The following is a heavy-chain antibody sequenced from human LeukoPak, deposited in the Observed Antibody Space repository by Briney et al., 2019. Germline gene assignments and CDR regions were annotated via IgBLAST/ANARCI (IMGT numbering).Heavy chain of an antibody. CDR2: IKTKTHGGTT. V-gene: IGHV3-15*07. D-gene: IGHD1-14*01. CDR3: SSNHWFDP. Sequence: GGSLRLSCAASGFSFSNAWMNWVRQAPGKGLEWVGRIKTKTHGGTTDYAAPVEGRFGISSDDSKNTLYLQMNSLKTEDTAVYYCSSNHWFDPWGQGTLVIVSS. J-gene: IGHJ5*02. CDR1: GFSFSNAW.